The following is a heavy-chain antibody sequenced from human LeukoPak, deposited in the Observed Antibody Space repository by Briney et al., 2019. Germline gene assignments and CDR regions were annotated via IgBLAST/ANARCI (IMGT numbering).Heavy chain of an antibody. V-gene: IGHV4-34*01. CDR1: GGSFSGYY. CDR2: INHSGST. Sequence: PSETLSLTCAVYGGSFSGYYWSWICQPPGKGLEWIGEINHSGSTNYNPSLKSRVTISVDTSKNQFSLKLSSVTAADTAVYYCARGILPDVWGQGTTVTVSS. CDR3: ARGILPDV. D-gene: IGHD2/OR15-2a*01. J-gene: IGHJ6*02.